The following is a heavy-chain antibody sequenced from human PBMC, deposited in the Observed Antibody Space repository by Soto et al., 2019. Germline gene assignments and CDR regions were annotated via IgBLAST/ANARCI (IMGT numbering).Heavy chain of an antibody. J-gene: IGHJ5*02. CDR2: INPSGGST. Sequence: QVQPVQSGAEVKMPGASVKVSCKASGYTFTSYYMHWVRQAPGQGLEWMGIINPSGGSTSYPQKFQGRVTMTRDTSTSTVYMELSSLRSEDTAVYYCARGGHYYDSVAGWFDPWGQGTLVTVSS. CDR1: GYTFTSYY. D-gene: IGHD3-22*01. V-gene: IGHV1-46*01. CDR3: ARGGHYYDSVAGWFDP.